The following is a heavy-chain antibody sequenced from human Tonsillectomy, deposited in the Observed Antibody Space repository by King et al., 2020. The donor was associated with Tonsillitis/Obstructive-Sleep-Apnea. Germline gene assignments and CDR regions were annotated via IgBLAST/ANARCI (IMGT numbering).Heavy chain of an antibody. V-gene: IGHV1-46*01. Sequence: QLVQSGAEVKKPGASVKVSCKASGYTFSRNYLHWGLHAPGQGLEWMGIINPSSGSTTYAQKFQGRVTMTSDTSTSTVNMELSSLRSEDTAVYYCVRDDKDGRYFDYWGQGSLVTVSS. CDR1: GYTFSRNY. CDR3: VRDDKDGRYFDY. J-gene: IGHJ4*02. D-gene: IGHD2-15*01. CDR2: INPSSGST.